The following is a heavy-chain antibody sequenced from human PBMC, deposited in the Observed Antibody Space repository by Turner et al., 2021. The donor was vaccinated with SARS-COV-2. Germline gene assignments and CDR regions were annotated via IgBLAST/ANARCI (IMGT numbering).Heavy chain of an antibody. CDR2: ISPILGIA. CDR3: ARDEGEIAAAGIVYYYGMDV. V-gene: IGHV1-69*08. J-gene: IGHJ6*02. D-gene: IGHD6-13*01. Sequence: QVQLVQSGAEVKKPGSSVKVSCKASGDTFSSYTISWVRQAPGQGLEWMGRISPILGIANYAQKFQGRVTITADKSTSTAYMELSSLRSEDTAVYYCARDEGEIAAAGIVYYYGMDVWGQGTTVTVSS. CDR1: GDTFSSYT.